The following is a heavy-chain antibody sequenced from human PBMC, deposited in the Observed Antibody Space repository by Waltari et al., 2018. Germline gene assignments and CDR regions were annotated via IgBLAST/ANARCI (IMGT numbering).Heavy chain of an antibody. Sequence: QVQLQESGPGLVKPSEPMSLTFTVSGGSISSYYWSWIRQPPGKGLVWVGYIYYSGSTNYNPSLKSRVTISVDTSKNQFSLKLSSVTAADTAVYYCARAMVRGVIIFAFDIWGQGTMVTVSS. CDR3: ARAMVRGVIIFAFDI. CDR1: GGSISSYY. D-gene: IGHD3-10*01. V-gene: IGHV4-59*08. J-gene: IGHJ3*02. CDR2: IYYSGST.